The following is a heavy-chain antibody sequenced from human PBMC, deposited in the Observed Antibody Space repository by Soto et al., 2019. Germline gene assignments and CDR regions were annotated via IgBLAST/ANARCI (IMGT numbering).Heavy chain of an antibody. J-gene: IGHJ4*02. CDR1: GYTFTTYA. CDR3: ARAGDDCSTTNCYMIDY. V-gene: IGHV1-3*01. D-gene: IGHD2-2*02. CDR2: INAGNGKT. Sequence: ASVKVSCKASGYTFTTYAMHWVRQAPGQRLEWMGWINAGNGKTKYSQKFQGRVTITRDTSATTVYMGLSSLRSEDTAVYYCARAGDDCSTTNCYMIDYWGQGTLVTAPQ.